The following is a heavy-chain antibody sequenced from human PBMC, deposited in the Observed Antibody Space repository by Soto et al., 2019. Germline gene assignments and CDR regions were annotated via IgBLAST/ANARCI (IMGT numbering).Heavy chain of an antibody. CDR1: GFTFSTYW. D-gene: IGHD2-8*02. CDR2: INNDGSST. J-gene: IGHJ4*02. V-gene: IGHV3-74*03. Sequence: EVQLVESGGGLVQPGGSLRVSCAASGFTFSTYWMQWVRQGPGKGLVWVSSINNDGSSTTYEGSVKGRFTISRDNAKNTLYMQMNSLRAEDTAVYYCVRGRYCTGGNCYSDYWGQGALVTVSS. CDR3: VRGRYCTGGNCYSDY.